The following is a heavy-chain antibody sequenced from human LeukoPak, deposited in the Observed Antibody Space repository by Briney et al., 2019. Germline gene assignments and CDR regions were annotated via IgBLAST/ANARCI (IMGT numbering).Heavy chain of an antibody. CDR2: IIPIFGTA. D-gene: IGHD3-3*01. J-gene: IGHJ4*02. CDR1: GGTFSSYA. Sequence: GASVKVSCKASGGTFSSYAISWVRQAPGQGLEWMGGIIPIFGTANYAQKFQGRVTITTDESTSTAYMELSSLRSEDTAVYYCARAHRYYDFWSGYPDYWGQGTLVTVSS. CDR3: ARAHRYYDFWSGYPDY. V-gene: IGHV1-69*05.